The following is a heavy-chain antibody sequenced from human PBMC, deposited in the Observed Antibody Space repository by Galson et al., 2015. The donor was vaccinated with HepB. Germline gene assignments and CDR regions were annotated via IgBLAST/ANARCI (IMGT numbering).Heavy chain of an antibody. D-gene: IGHD2-2*02. CDR1: GGTFSSYA. V-gene: IGHV1-69*13. Sequence: SVKVSCKASGGTFSSYAISWVRQAPGQGLEWMGGIIPIFGTANYAQKFQGRVTITADESTSTAYMELSSLRSEDTAVYYCASPYGVGYCSSTSCYSSNTVTYGDYWGQGTLVTVSS. CDR2: IIPIFGTA. CDR3: ASPYGVGYCSSTSCYSSNTVTYGDY. J-gene: IGHJ4*02.